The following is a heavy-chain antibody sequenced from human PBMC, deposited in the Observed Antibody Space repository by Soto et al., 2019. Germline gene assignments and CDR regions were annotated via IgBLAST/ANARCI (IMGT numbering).Heavy chain of an antibody. J-gene: IGHJ4*02. V-gene: IGHV3-7*05. D-gene: IGHD3-10*01. CDR1: GFTFSSYW. CDR2: IKQDGSEK. Sequence: GGSLRLSCAASGFTFSSYWMSWVRQAPGKGLEWVANIKQDGSEKYYVDSVKGRFTISRDNAKNSLYLQMNSLRAEDTAVYYCARDPLYYGSGSYDYWGQGTLVTVSS. CDR3: ARDPLYYGSGSYDY.